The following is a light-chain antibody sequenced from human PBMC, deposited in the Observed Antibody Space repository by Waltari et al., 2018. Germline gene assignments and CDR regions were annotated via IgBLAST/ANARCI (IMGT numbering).Light chain of an antibody. CDR2: LKSDGSH. CDR1: SRHSSYA. CDR3: QTWGSDIGVV. Sequence: QVVLTQSPSASASLGASVTLICTLRSRHSSYAITSHQPEPEKGPRYLMKLKSDGSHTKGDGIPDRFSGSSSGAERYLTISSLQPEDEADYYCQTWGSDIGVVFGGGTKLTVL. V-gene: IGLV4-69*01. J-gene: IGLJ3*02.